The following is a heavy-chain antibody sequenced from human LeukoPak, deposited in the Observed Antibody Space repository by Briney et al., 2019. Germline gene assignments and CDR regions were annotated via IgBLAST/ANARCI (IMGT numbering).Heavy chain of an antibody. J-gene: IGHJ4*02. CDR3: ARVSDTAMVTGFDY. V-gene: IGHV4-59*01. CDR2: IYHSGST. Sequence: SETLSLTCTVSGGSISNYYWNWIRQPPGKGLEWIGYIYHSGSTNYNPSLKSRVTISVDTSKNQFSLKVSSVTAADTAVYYCARVSDTAMVTGFDYWGQGTLVTVSS. CDR1: GGSISNYY. D-gene: IGHD5-18*01.